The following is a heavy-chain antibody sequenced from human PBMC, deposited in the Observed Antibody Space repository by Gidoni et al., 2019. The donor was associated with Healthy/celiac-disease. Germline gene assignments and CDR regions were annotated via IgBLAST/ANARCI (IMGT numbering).Heavy chain of an antibody. D-gene: IGHD3-9*01. CDR3: ARDLTGYPHPYPYYYGMDV. V-gene: IGHV1-69*01. Sequence: QVQLVQSGAEVEKPGSSVKVSCEASGGTFSSYAISWVRQAPGQGLEWMGGIIPIFGTANYVQKFQGRVTITADESTSTAYMELSSLRSEDTAVYYCARDLTGYPHPYPYYYGMDVWGQGTTVTVSS. J-gene: IGHJ6*02. CDR1: GGTFSSYA. CDR2: IIPIFGTA.